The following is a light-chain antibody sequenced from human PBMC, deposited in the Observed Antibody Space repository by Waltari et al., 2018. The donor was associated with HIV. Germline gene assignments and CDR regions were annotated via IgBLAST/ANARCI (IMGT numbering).Light chain of an antibody. Sequence: QSALTQPPSASGSPGQSVTISCTGTSTDLGIYTYASWYQQHPGKAPKLIIYEVNKRPSGVPDRFSGSKSGDTASLTVSGLQAEDEADYYCSSYAGSNIVLFGGGTKLTVL. J-gene: IGLJ2*01. CDR2: EVN. CDR3: SSYAGSNIVL. V-gene: IGLV2-8*01. CDR1: STDLGIYTY.